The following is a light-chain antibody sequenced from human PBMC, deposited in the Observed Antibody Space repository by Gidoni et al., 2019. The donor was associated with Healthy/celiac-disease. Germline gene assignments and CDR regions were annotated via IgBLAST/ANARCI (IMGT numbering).Light chain of an antibody. Sequence: AIRMTQSPSSLSAPTGDRVTITCRASQGISSYLAWYQQKQGKAPKLLIYAASTLQSGVPSRFSGSGSGTDFTLTISCLQSEDFATYYCQQYYSYPPGTFGPGTKVDIK. CDR3: QQYYSYPPGT. V-gene: IGKV1-8*01. CDR1: QGISSY. CDR2: AAS. J-gene: IGKJ3*01.